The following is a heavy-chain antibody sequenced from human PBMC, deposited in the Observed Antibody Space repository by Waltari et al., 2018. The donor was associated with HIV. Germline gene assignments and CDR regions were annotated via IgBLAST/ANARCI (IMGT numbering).Heavy chain of an antibody. D-gene: IGHD2-15*01. V-gene: IGHV3-48*02. J-gene: IGHJ4*02. CDR2: SSRSGTSI. CDR1: GFTFSSYS. CDR3: SRDPLEVVSAAR. Sequence: EAQLVESGGGLVQPGGSLRLSCAASGFTFSSYSMSWVRQAPGKGLEWVSYSSRSGTSIHYADSVKGRFTTSRDIAKNSLVLQMHSLRDEDTAVYYCSRDPLEVVSAARWGQGTLVTVSS.